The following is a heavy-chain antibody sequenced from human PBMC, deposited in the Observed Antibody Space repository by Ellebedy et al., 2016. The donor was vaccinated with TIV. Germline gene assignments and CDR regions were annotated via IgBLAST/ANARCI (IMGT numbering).Heavy chain of an antibody. Sequence: PGGSLRLSCAASGFTFSSYGLHWVRQAPGKGLEWVAVISYDGINTYYADSVKGRFVISRDNSKNTLVLQMNSLRSEDTAVYYWARDINMLRGGILYYYYGMDVWGQGTTVTVTS. CDR3: ARDINMLRGGILYYYYGMDV. CDR1: GFTFSSYG. CDR2: ISYDGINT. V-gene: IGHV3-30*01. J-gene: IGHJ6*02. D-gene: IGHD3-10*01.